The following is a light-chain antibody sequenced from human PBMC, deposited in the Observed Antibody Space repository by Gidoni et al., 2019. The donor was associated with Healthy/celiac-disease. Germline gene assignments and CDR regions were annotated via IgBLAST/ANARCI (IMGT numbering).Light chain of an antibody. CDR2: AAS. CDR1: QSMSSY. V-gene: IGKV1-39*01. J-gene: IGKJ4*01. Sequence: DIQMTQSPSSLSASVGDRVTITCRASQSMSSYLNWYQQKPGQAPKLLIYAASSLQSGVPSRFIGSGSGTDFTLTISSLQPEDFATYYCQQSYSTPPLTFGGGTKVEIK. CDR3: QQSYSTPPLT.